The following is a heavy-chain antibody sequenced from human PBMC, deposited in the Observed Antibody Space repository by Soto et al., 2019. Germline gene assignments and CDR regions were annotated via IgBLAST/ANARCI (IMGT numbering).Heavy chain of an antibody. D-gene: IGHD3-3*01. CDR1: GYRCTNYW. CDR3: ARLEWLSLAAWFDP. CDR2: IYPDDSDT. V-gene: IGHV5-51*01. Sequence: GESLKISCQCSGYRCTNYWIGLVRPLPGKGLEWMGMIYPDDSDTKYSPSFQGQVTFSADKSINTAYLQWSSLKASDTAIYYCARLEWLSLAAWFDPWGQGTLVTGSS. J-gene: IGHJ5*02.